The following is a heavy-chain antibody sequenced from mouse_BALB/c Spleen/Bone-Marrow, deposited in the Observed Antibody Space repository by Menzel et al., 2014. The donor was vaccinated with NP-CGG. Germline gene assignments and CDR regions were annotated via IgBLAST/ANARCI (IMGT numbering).Heavy chain of an antibody. CDR2: IRSKSNDYAT. CDR3: VRDSDYGYYSMDY. J-gene: IGHJ4*01. CDR1: GFTFNTYG. Sequence: EVNVVESGGGLVQPKGSLKLSCAASGFTFNTYGMHWVCRAPGKGLEWIARIRSKSNDYATYYADSVKDRFIISRDDSQSMLYLQMNNLKTEDTAMYYCVRDSDYGYYSMDYWGQGTSVTVSS. D-gene: IGHD2-4*01. V-gene: IGHV10-3*03.